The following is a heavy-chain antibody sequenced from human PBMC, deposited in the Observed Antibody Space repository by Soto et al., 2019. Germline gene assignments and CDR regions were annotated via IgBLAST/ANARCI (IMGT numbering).Heavy chain of an antibody. Sequence: SETQCLTCAVYGGYFRGYYWSWIRQPPGKGLEWIGEINHSGSTNYNPSLKSRVTISVDTSKNQFSLKLSSVTAADTAVYYCARGKMNYDFWSGYYIVLDYWGQGTLVTVSS. CDR3: ARGKMNYDFWSGYYIVLDY. D-gene: IGHD3-3*01. J-gene: IGHJ4*02. V-gene: IGHV4-34*01. CDR2: INHSGST. CDR1: GGYFRGYY.